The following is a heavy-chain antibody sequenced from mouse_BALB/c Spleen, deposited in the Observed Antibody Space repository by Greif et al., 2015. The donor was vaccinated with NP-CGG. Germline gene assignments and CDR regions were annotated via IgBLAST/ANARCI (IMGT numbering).Heavy chain of an antibody. CDR3: ARYYYGSSYDYYAMDY. CDR1: GYAFSSYW. CDR2: IYPGDGDT. Sequence: QVQLQQSGAELVRPGSSVKISCKASGYAFSSYWMNWVKQRPGQGLEWIGQIYPGDGDTNYNGKFKGKATLTADKSSSTAYMQLSSLTSEDSAVYFCARYYYGSSYDYYAMDYWGQGTSVTVSS. V-gene: IGHV1-80*01. J-gene: IGHJ4*01. D-gene: IGHD1-1*01.